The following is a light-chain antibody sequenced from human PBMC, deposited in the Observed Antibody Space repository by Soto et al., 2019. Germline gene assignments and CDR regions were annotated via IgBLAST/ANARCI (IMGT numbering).Light chain of an antibody. Sequence: DIQMTQSPSSVSASVGDRVTITCRASQGISSRLAWYQQKPGKAPNLLIYSASSLQSGVPSRFSGSGSETDFTLTIGSLQPEDFATYYCQQSNSFPLTFVGGTQVEIK. CDR3: QQSNSFPLT. CDR1: QGISSR. J-gene: IGKJ4*01. CDR2: SAS. V-gene: IGKV1-12*01.